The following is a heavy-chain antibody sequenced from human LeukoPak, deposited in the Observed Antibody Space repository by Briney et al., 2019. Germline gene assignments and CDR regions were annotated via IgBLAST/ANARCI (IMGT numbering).Heavy chain of an antibody. CDR2: TNINTGNP. CDR1: GYTFTSYA. D-gene: IGHD3-10*01. V-gene: IGHV7-4-1*02. J-gene: IGHJ6*03. Sequence: ASVKVSCKASGYTFTSYAMNWVRQAPGQGLEWMGWTNINTGNPTYAQGFTGRFVFSLDTSVSTAYLQISSLKAEDTAMYYCARVGFPTYYYYMDVWGKGTTVTVSS. CDR3: ARVGFPTYYYYMDV.